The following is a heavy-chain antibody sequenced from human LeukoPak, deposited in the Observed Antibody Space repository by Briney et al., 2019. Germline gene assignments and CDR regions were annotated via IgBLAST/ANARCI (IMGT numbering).Heavy chain of an antibody. J-gene: IGHJ3*02. CDR2: INAGNGNT. CDR1: GYTFTSYA. CDR3: ARDSGSYYSFADAFDI. Sequence: ASVKVSCKASGYTFTSYAMHWVRQAPGQRLEWMGWINAGNGNTKYSQEFQGRVTITRDTSASTAYMELSSLRSEDMAVYYCARDSGSYYSFADAFDIWGQGTMVTVSS. D-gene: IGHD1-26*01. V-gene: IGHV1-3*03.